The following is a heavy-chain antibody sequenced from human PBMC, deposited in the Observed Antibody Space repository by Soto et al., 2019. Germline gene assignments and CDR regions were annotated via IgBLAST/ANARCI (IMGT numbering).Heavy chain of an antibody. D-gene: IGHD3-3*01. J-gene: IGHJ6*02. Sequence: SETLSLTCTVSGGSISSGGYYWSWIRQHPGKGLEWIGYIYYSGSTYYNPSLKSRVTISVDTSKNQFSLKLSSVTAADTAVYYCARGALVLRFLEWLLAPGMDVWGQGTTVTVSS. V-gene: IGHV4-31*03. CDR1: GGSISSGGYY. CDR3: ARGALVLRFLEWLLAPGMDV. CDR2: IYYSGST.